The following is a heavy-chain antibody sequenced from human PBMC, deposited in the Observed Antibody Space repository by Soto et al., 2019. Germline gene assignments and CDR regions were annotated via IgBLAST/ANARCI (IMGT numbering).Heavy chain of an antibody. Sequence: GASVKVSCKASGYTFTSYYMHWVRQAPGQGLEWMGIINPSGGSTSYAQKFQGRVTMTRDTSTSTVYMELSSLRSEDTAVYYFARAYEYSGYDRVFDYWGQGTLVTVSS. V-gene: IGHV1-46*03. CDR3: ARAYEYSGYDRVFDY. D-gene: IGHD5-12*01. CDR2: INPSGGST. J-gene: IGHJ4*02. CDR1: GYTFTSYY.